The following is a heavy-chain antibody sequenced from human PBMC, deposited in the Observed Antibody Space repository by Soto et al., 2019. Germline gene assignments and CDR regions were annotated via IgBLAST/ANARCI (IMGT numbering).Heavy chain of an antibody. V-gene: IGHV3-7*05. CDR1: GSTISSHW. D-gene: IGHD1-26*01. CDR2: INQDGFGK. J-gene: IGHJ4*02. CDR3: AKDHGTGSYPY. Sequence: ESGGGLVQPGGSLRRSCVISGSTISSHWMTWVRQAPGKGLEWVASINQDGFGKHYVDSVKGRFTISRDSAKNSLYLQMDGLRAEDTAVYYCAKDHGTGSYPYWGQGTLVTFSS.